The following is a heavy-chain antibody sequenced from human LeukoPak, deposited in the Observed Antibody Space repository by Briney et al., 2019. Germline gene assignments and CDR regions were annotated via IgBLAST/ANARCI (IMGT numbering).Heavy chain of an antibody. J-gene: IGHJ4*02. CDR2: INPNSGGT. CDR1: GYTFTGYY. D-gene: IGHD6-19*01. V-gene: IGHV1-2*02. CDR3: AKDARRTFGLSSGLYRGSYYFDY. Sequence: ASVKVSCKASGYTFTGYYMHWVRQAPGQGLEWMGWINPNSGGTNYAQKFQGRVTMTRDTSISTAYMELSRLRSDDTAVYYCAKDARRTFGLSSGLYRGSYYFDYWGQGTLVTVSS.